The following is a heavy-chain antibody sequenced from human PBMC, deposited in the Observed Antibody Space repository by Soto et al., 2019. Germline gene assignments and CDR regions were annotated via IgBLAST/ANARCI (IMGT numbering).Heavy chain of an antibody. Sequence: GGSQGLSCTASGFTFTRYSMNWVRQAPGKGLEWVSSISSTTNYIYYADSMKGRFTVSRDNAKNSVYLEMNSLSAEDTAVYYCARESEDLTSNFDYWGQGTLVTVS. CDR1: GFTFTRYS. CDR3: ARESEDLTSNFDY. V-gene: IGHV3-21*01. J-gene: IGHJ4*02. CDR2: ISSTTNYI.